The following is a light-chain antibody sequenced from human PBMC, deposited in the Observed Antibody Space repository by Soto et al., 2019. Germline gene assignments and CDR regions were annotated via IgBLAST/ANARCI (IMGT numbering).Light chain of an antibody. Sequence: EVVLTQSPATLSLSPGERATLSCTASQSISTYLTCYQHKPCQAPRLLIYDASRRAPVIPARFSGSESGTDFTLTISSLVPEDFAVYYCQQRRNWPPLTFGGGTKVEIK. CDR1: QSISTY. J-gene: IGKJ4*01. V-gene: IGKV3-11*01. CDR3: QQRRNWPPLT. CDR2: DAS.